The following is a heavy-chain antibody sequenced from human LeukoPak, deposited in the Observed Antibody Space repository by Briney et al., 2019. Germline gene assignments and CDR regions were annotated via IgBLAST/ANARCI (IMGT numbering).Heavy chain of an antibody. D-gene: IGHD3-22*01. CDR1: GFTFSDYY. J-gene: IGHJ4*02. CDR2: ISSSGSTI. Sequence: GGSLRLSCAASGFTFSDYYMSWIRQAPGKGLEWVSYISSSGSTIYYADSVKGRFTISRDNAKNSLYLQMNSLRAEDTAVYYCARAGNYYDSSGYSTHLDYWGQGTLVTVSS. V-gene: IGHV3-11*01. CDR3: ARAGNYYDSSGYSTHLDY.